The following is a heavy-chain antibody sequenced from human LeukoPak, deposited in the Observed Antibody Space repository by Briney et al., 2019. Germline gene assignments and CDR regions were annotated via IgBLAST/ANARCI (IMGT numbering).Heavy chain of an antibody. CDR2: ISSSGST. CDR3: ARDRAITGPTTLFDY. CDR1: GGSISGYY. D-gene: IGHD1-7*01. Sequence: PSETLSLTCTVSGGSISGYYWSWIRQPAGKGLEWIGRISSSGSTDYEPSLRSRLTVSVDTSKNQFSLRLSSVTAADTAVYYCARDRAITGPTTLFDYWGLGTLVTVSA. J-gene: IGHJ4*02. V-gene: IGHV4-4*07.